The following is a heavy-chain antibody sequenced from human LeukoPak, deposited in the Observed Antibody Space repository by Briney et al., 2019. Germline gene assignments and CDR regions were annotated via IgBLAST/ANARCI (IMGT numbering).Heavy chain of an antibody. J-gene: IGHJ4*02. Sequence: GASVKVSCKASGYTFTSYNMHWVRQAPGQGLEWMGIINPSGGSTSYAQKFQGRVTMTRDMSTSTVYMELSSLRSEDTAVYYCARGNGGAARPDYFDYWGQGTLVTVSS. CDR1: GYTFTSYN. CDR3: ARGNGGAARPDYFDY. CDR2: INPSGGST. V-gene: IGHV1-46*01. D-gene: IGHD6-6*01.